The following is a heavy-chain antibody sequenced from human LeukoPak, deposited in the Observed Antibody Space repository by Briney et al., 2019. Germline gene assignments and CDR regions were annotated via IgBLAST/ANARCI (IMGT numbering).Heavy chain of an antibody. CDR3: ARQDSSWYSWFDP. CDR2: IYSSGST. D-gene: IGHD6-13*01. CDR1: GDSIRSGNYY. J-gene: IGHJ5*02. V-gene: IGHV4-61*02. Sequence: KSSETLSLTCTVSGDSIRSGNYYWTWIRLPAGKGLEWIGRIYSSGSTNYNPSLKSRVTISVDTSKNQFSLKLSSVTAADTAVYYCARQDSSWYSWFDPWGQGTLVTVSS.